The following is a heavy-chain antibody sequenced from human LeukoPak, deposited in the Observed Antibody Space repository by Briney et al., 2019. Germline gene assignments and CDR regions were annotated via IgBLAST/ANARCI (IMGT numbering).Heavy chain of an antibody. CDR1: GFTFSSYA. D-gene: IGHD6-19*01. Sequence: GGSLRLSCAASGFTFSSYAMSWVRQAPGKGLEWVSPISGSGSGTYYADSVKGRFTISRDNSKNTLYLQMNSLRAEDTAVYYCAKGVAVASPYYFDYWGQGTLVTVSS. J-gene: IGHJ4*02. CDR2: ISGSGSGT. CDR3: AKGVAVASPYYFDY. V-gene: IGHV3-23*01.